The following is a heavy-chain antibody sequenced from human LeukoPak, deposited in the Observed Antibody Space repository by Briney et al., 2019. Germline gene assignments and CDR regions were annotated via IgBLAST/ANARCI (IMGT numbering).Heavy chain of an antibody. Sequence: GGSLRLSCAASGFTFDDYAMHWVRQAPGKGLEWVSGISWNSGSIGYADSVKGRFTISRDNAKNSLYLQMNSLRAEDTALYYCAKAAQYYYDSSGYYSALFGYWGQGTLVTVSS. CDR3: AKAAQYYYDSSGYYSALFGY. D-gene: IGHD3-22*01. CDR1: GFTFDDYA. V-gene: IGHV3-9*01. CDR2: ISWNSGSI. J-gene: IGHJ4*02.